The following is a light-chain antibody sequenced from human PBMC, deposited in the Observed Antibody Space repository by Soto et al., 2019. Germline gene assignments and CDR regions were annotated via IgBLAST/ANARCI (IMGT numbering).Light chain of an antibody. J-gene: IGKJ4*01. Sequence: DIQMTQSPSTLSASVGDRVTITCRASQSISSWLAWYQQKPGKAPNLLIYKASSLESGVPSRFSGSGSGTAFTLTISSLQPDDFATYYCQQYNSYPLTFGGGTNVEIK. CDR2: KAS. V-gene: IGKV1-5*03. CDR1: QSISSW. CDR3: QQYNSYPLT.